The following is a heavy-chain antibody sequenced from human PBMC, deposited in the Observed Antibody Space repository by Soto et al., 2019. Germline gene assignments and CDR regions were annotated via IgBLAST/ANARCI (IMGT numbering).Heavy chain of an antibody. CDR3: ARSIRGPRKFNGMDV. D-gene: IGHD1-20*01. V-gene: IGHV2-70*13. CDR2: IERDDDDK. Sequence: SGPTLVNPTETLTLTCTFSGFSITSPGMSVSWIRQPPGRALEWLALIERDDDDKYYSTSLKTRLTISKDTSKNQVVLTMANMDPADTATYYCARSIRGPRKFNGMDVWGQGTTVTVSS. CDR1: GFSITSPGMS. J-gene: IGHJ6*02.